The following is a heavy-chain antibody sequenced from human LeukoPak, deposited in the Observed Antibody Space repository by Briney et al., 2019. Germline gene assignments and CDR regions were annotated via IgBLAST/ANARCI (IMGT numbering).Heavy chain of an antibody. CDR3: ARGIIYYYYYMDV. Sequence: ASVKVSCKASGYTFTVYYIHWVRQAPGQGLEWMGWINPNSGGTNYAQKFQVRITMTGDTSISTAYMELSRLASDDTAVYYCARGIIYYYYYMDVWGKGTTVTVSS. CDR1: GYTFTVYY. CDR2: INPNSGGT. V-gene: IGHV1-2*02. J-gene: IGHJ6*03.